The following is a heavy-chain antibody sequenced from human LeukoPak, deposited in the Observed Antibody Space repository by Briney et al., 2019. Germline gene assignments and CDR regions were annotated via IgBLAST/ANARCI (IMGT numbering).Heavy chain of an antibody. CDR3: AYSRRGAPTGIEHYYFDS. CDR2: IYLDDDV. CDR1: GFSLSTNGVG. D-gene: IGHD6-13*01. Sequence: SGPTLVKPTQTLTLTCTFSGFSLSTNGVGVGWIRQPPGKALEWLALIYLDDDVRYSPSLKSRLTIIRDTCKNQVVLTMTNMDPMDTAIFFCAYSRRGAPTGIEHYYFDSWGQGTLVTVSS. J-gene: IGHJ4*02. V-gene: IGHV2-5*02.